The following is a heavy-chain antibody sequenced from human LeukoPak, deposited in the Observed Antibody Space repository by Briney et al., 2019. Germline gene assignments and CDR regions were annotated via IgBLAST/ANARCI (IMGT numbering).Heavy chain of an antibody. D-gene: IGHD1-26*01. Sequence: ASVKVSCKASGGTFSSYAISWVRQAPRQGLEWMGMIIPILGIANYAQKFQGRVTITADKSTSTAYVELSSLRSEDTAVYYCARARRSGSYYRLNWFDPWGQGTLVTVSS. V-gene: IGHV1-69*04. CDR3: ARARRSGSYYRLNWFDP. J-gene: IGHJ5*02. CDR1: GGTFSSYA. CDR2: IIPILGIA.